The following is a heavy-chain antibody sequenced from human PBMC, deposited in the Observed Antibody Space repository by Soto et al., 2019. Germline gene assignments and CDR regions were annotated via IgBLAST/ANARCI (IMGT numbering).Heavy chain of an antibody. D-gene: IGHD4-17*01. Sequence: EVQLLESGGGLVQPGGSLRLSCAASGFTFSSYAMSWVRQAPGKGLEWVSAISGSGGSTYYADSVKGRFTISRDNSKNTLYLQMNSLRAEDTAVYYCARENGGGDYYYYYGMDVWGQGTTVTVSS. J-gene: IGHJ6*02. CDR2: ISGSGGST. CDR1: GFTFSSYA. V-gene: IGHV3-23*01. CDR3: ARENGGGDYYYYYGMDV.